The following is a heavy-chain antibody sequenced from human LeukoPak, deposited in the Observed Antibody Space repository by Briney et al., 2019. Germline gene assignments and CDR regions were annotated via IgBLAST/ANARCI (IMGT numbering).Heavy chain of an antibody. J-gene: IGHJ5*02. CDR2: ISGSGGST. D-gene: IGHD6-19*01. Sequence: GGSLRLSCAASRFTFSSYAMSWVRQAPGKGLEWVSAISGSGGSTYYADSVKGRFTISRDNSKNTLYLQMNSLRAEDTAVYYCAKGQQWLNRFDPWGQGTLVTVSS. V-gene: IGHV3-23*01. CDR3: AKGQQWLNRFDP. CDR1: RFTFSSYA.